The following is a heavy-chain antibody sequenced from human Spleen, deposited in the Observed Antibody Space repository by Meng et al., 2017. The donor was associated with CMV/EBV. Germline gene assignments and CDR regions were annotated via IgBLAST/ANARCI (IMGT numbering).Heavy chain of an antibody. CDR3: ARVGRNYYDSGSNDWYFDL. CDR2: INHSGST. V-gene: IGHV4-34*01. CDR1: GGSFSGYY. J-gene: IGHJ2*01. Sequence: SETLSLTCAVYGGSFSGYYWSWIRQPPGKGLEWIGEINHSGSTNYNPSLKSRVTISVDTSKNSVYLQMNSLRAEDTAVYYCARVGRNYYDSGSNDWYFDLWGRGTLVTVSS. D-gene: IGHD3-10*01.